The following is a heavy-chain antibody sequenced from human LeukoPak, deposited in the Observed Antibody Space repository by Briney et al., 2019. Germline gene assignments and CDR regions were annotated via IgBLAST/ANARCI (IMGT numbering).Heavy chain of an antibody. D-gene: IGHD6-13*01. J-gene: IGHJ4*02. CDR3: ARAALGQQLVNYFDY. CDR2: INAGNGNT. CDR1: GYTFTSYA. Sequence: ASVKVSCKASGYTFTSYAMHWVRQAPGQRLEWMGWINAGNGNTKYSQEFQGRVTITRDTSASTAYMELSSLRSEDMAVYYCARAALGQQLVNYFDYWGQGTLVTVSS. V-gene: IGHV1-3*03.